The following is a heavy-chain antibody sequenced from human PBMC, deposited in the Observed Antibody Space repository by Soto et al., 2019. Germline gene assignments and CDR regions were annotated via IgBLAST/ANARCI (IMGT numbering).Heavy chain of an antibody. V-gene: IGHV1-8*01. CDR3: ARKRRSGWLNFDF. CDR2: MNPYSGNT. Sequence: ASVKVSCKASGYTFATYDIYWMRQATGQGLEWMGWMNPYSGNTGYAQKFQGRVTMTEDTSTDTAYMELSSLRSEDTAVYYCARKRRSGWLNFDFRGQGTLGTVSS. D-gene: IGHD6-19*01. J-gene: IGHJ4*02. CDR1: GYTFATYD.